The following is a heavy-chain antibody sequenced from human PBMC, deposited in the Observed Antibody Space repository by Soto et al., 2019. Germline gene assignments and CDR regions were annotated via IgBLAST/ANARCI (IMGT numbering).Heavy chain of an antibody. CDR1: GFTFSSYG. Sequence: GGSLRLSCAASGFTFSSYGMHWVRQAPGKGLEWVAVISYDGSNKYYADSVKGRFTISRDNSKNTLYLQMNSLRAEDTAVYYCAKGKGYYYYGMDVWGQGTTVTVSS. J-gene: IGHJ6*02. V-gene: IGHV3-30*18. CDR2: ISYDGSNK. CDR3: AKGKGYYYYGMDV.